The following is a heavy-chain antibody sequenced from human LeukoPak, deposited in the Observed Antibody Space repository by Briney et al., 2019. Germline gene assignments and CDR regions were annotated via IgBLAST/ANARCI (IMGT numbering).Heavy chain of an antibody. Sequence: GASVKVSCKASGYTFTSYGISWVRQAPGQGLEWMGWISAYNGNTNYAQKFQGRVTMTRNTSISTAYMELSSLRSEDTAVYYCARVTSPLPAARYYYYYYYMDVWGKGTTVTISS. V-gene: IGHV1-18*01. CDR3: ARVTSPLPAARYYYYYYYMDV. CDR1: GYTFTSYG. J-gene: IGHJ6*03. CDR2: ISAYNGNT. D-gene: IGHD2-2*01.